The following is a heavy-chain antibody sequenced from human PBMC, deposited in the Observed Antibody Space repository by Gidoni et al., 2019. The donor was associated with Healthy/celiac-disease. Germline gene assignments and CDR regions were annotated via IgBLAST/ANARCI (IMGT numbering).Heavy chain of an antibody. J-gene: IGHJ4*02. V-gene: IGHV1-46*03. CDR2: INPSGGST. CDR3: ARAAYHFDY. Sequence: GQGLEWMGIINPSGGSTSYAQKFQGRVTMTRDTSTSTVYMELSSLRSEDTAVYYCARAAYHFDYWGQGTLVTVSS.